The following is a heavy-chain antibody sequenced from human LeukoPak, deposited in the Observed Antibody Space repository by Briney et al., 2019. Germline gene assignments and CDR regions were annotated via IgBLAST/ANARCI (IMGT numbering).Heavy chain of an antibody. Sequence: PSETLSLTCTVSGGSISSYYWSWIRQPPGKGLEWIGYIYYSGSTNYNPSLKSRVTISVDTSKNQFSLKLSSVTAADTAVYYCARTTYYDFWSGHTNAFDIWGQGTMVTVSS. V-gene: IGHV4-59*08. J-gene: IGHJ3*02. CDR2: IYYSGST. D-gene: IGHD3-3*01. CDR1: GGSISSYY. CDR3: ARTTYYDFWSGHTNAFDI.